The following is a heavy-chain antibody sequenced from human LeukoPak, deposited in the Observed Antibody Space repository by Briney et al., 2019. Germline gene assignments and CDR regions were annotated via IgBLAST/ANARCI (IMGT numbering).Heavy chain of an antibody. CDR3: ARHLYNDFSSGLDY. CDR1: GGSIRSYY. J-gene: IGHJ4*02. D-gene: IGHD3-3*01. Sequence: SETLSLTCTVSGGSIRSYYWSSIRQPPGKGLEWIGYISDTGSTNYNPSLKSRVTISADTSKNQLSLKLSSVTAADTAVYYCARHLYNDFSSGLDYWGQGTLVTVSS. CDR2: ISDTGST. V-gene: IGHV4-59*08.